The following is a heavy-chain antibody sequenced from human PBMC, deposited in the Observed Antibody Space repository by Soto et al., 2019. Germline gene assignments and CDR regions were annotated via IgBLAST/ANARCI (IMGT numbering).Heavy chain of an antibody. J-gene: IGHJ3*02. CDR2: IYYSGST. D-gene: IGHD5-18*01. CDR3: ARNPPEYSYGFGAFDI. CDR1: GGSISSYY. Sequence: SETLSLTCTVSGGSISSYYWIWIRQPPGKGLEWIGYIYYSGSTNYNPSLKSRVTISVDTSKNQFSLKLSSVTAADTAVYYCARNPPEYSYGFGAFDIWGQGTMVTVSS. V-gene: IGHV4-59*13.